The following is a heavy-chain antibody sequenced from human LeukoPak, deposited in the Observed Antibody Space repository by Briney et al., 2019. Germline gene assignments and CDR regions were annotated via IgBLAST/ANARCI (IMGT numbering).Heavy chain of an antibody. CDR1: GYSFANYW. D-gene: IGHD3-22*01. CDR2: IYLGDSNT. CDR3: ARRDVSGYYYFDY. Sequence: GESLKISCKGSGYSFANYWIGWVRQMPGKGLEWMGIIYLGDSNTRYSPSFQGQVTISADKSISTAYLQWSSLKASDTAMYYCARRDVSGYYYFDYWGQGTLVTVSS. V-gene: IGHV5-51*01. J-gene: IGHJ4*02.